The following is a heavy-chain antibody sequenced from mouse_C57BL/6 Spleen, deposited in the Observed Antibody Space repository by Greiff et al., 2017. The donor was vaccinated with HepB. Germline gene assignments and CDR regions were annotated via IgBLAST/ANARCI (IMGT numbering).Heavy chain of an antibody. Sequence: VQLKESGPELVKPGASVKISCKASGYSFTDYNMNWVKQSNGKSLEWIGVINPNYGTTSYNQKFKGKATLTVDQSSSTAYMQLNSLTSEDSAVYYCARSVGSSYSWFAYWGQGTLVTVSA. V-gene: IGHV1-39*01. CDR3: ARSVGSSYSWFAY. CDR1: GYSFTDYN. CDR2: INPNYGTT. D-gene: IGHD1-1*01. J-gene: IGHJ3*01.